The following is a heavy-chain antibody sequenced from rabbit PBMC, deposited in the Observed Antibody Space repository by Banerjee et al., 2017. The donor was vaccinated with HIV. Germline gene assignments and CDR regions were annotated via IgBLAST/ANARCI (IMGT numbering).Heavy chain of an antibody. J-gene: IGHJ4*01. CDR2: IDAGSGTT. Sequence: QEQLEESGGGLVKPEGSLKLSCTASGFDLSSYYVMCWVRQAPGKGLEWIGCIDAGSGTTYYANWAKGRFTISKSSSTTVTLQMTSLTAADTATYFCARTHYSGASYFWLWGPGTLVTVS. CDR1: GFDLSSYYV. CDR3: ARTHYSGASYFWL. D-gene: IGHD8-1*01. V-gene: IGHV1S45*01.